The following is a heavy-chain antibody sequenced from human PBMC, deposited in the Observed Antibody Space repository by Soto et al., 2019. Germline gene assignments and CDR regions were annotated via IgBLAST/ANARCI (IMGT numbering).Heavy chain of an antibody. V-gene: IGHV3-23*01. CDR2: ISGSGGST. D-gene: IGHD3-10*01. J-gene: IGHJ4*02. CDR3: AKDLVRGVIMFDY. Sequence: EVQLLESGGGLVQPGGSLRLSCAASGFTFSSYAMSWVRQAPGKGLEWVSAISGSGGSTYYADSVKGRFTISRDNSKTTLYLQMNSLRAEDTAVYYCAKDLVRGVIMFDYWGQGTLVTVSS. CDR1: GFTFSSYA.